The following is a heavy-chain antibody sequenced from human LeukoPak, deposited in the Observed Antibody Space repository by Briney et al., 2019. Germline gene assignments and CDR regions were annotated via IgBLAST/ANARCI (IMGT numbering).Heavy chain of an antibody. CDR2: MNPNSGNT. CDR1: GGTFSSYA. V-gene: IGHV1-8*02. Sequence: ASVKVSCKASGGTFSSYAINWVRQATGQGLEWMGWMNPNSGNTGYAQKFQGRVTMTRNTSISTAYMELSSLRSEDTAVYYCARSYYDFRSGVTPVGYWGQGTLVTVSS. D-gene: IGHD3-3*01. J-gene: IGHJ4*02. CDR3: ARSYYDFRSGVTPVGY.